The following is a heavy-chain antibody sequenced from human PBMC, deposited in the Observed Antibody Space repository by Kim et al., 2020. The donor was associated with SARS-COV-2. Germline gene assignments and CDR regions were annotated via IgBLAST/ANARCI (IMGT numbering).Heavy chain of an antibody. CDR2: ISWNRGSI. CDR1: GFTFGDYA. V-gene: IGHV3-9*01. D-gene: IGHD3-3*01. Sequence: GGSLRLSCAASGFTFGDYAMHWVRQAPGKGLEWVSGISWNRGSIGYADSVKGRFTISRDNAKNSLYLQMNSLRAEDTALYYCAKDHKLRFLEWLSFGGYFDYWGQGTLVTVSS. J-gene: IGHJ4*02. CDR3: AKDHKLRFLEWLSFGGYFDY.